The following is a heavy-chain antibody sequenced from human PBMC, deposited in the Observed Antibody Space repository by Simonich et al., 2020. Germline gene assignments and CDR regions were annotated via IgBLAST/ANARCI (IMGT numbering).Heavy chain of an antibody. D-gene: IGHD3-3*01. CDR2: MSSSSSYL. CDR1: GFTFSSYS. J-gene: IGHJ4*02. V-gene: IGHV3-21*01. Sequence: EVQLVESGGGLVKPGGSLRLSCAASGFTFSSYSMNWVRQAPGKGLEWGSAMSSSSSYLYYADSGKGRFTISRDNAKHSLYLQMNSLRAEDTAVYYCARKRFLEWFFDYWGQGTLVTVSS. CDR3: ARKRFLEWFFDY.